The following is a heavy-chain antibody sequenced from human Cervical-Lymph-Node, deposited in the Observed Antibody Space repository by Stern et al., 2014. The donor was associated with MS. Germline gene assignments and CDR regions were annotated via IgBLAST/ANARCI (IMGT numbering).Heavy chain of an antibody. Sequence: QVQLLQPGAEVKKPGASVKVSCKAFGYTFTSNKMHWVRQAHGPGLEWMGIINPGGGSKRYAQKLQASRPMNRDTSNSTVYMELTSLRSEDTAVYSCARDNGGWSVDSWGQGTLVIVSS. V-gene: IGHV1-46*01. D-gene: IGHD6-19*01. CDR2: INPGGGSK. CDR1: GYTFTSNK. CDR3: ARDNGGWSVDS. J-gene: IGHJ4*02.